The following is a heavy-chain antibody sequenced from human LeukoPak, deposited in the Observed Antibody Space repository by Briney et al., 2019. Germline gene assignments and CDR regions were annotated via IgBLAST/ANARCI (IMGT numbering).Heavy chain of an antibody. Sequence: GGSLRLSRAASGFTFSSYGMHWVRQAPGKGLEWVAFIRFDASNKYYADSVKGRFTISRDNSKNTLYLQMNSLRAEDAAVYYCAKNQYSSGWYYFDYWGQGTLVIVSS. CDR1: GFTFSSYG. D-gene: IGHD6-19*01. CDR3: AKNQYSSGWYYFDY. CDR2: IRFDASNK. V-gene: IGHV3-30*02. J-gene: IGHJ4*02.